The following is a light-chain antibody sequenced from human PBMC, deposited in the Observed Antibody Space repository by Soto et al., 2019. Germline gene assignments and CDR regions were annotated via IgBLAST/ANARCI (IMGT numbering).Light chain of an antibody. CDR1: QSISSW. CDR2: DAS. Sequence: DIQMTQSPSTLSASVGDRVTITCRASQSISSWLAWYQQKPGKAPKLLIYDASSLESGVPSRFSGSGSGTEFPLTISRLQPDDFATYYCQQYNSLMYTFGQGTKLEIK. J-gene: IGKJ2*01. V-gene: IGKV1-5*01. CDR3: QQYNSLMYT.